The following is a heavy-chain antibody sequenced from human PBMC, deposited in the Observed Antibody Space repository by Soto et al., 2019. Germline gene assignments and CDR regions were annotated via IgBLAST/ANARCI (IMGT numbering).Heavy chain of an antibody. CDR2: IYSSGST. CDR1: GASINNYY. D-gene: IGHD2-21*01. J-gene: IGHJ4*02. V-gene: IGHV4-59*01. Sequence: SETLSLTYTVSGASINNYYLSWIRQPPGKQLEWIGYIYSSGSTNYNPSLKSRVTMSVDTSKNQFSLKLTSVNAADTAVYYCTRGGDAYKNGHWGQGTLVTVSS. CDR3: TRGGDAYKNGH.